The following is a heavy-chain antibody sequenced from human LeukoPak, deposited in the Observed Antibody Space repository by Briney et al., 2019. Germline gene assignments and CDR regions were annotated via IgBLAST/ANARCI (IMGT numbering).Heavy chain of an antibody. CDR1: GFDLTTYA. V-gene: IGHV3-23*01. CDR2: ISGSGGST. Sequence: GGSLRLSCAASGFDLTTYAMSWVRQAPGKGLEWVSAISGSGGSTYYADSVKGRFTISRDNSKNTLYLQMNSLRAEDTAVYYCAKVMTRTMVRGVPPSDYWGQGTLVTVSS. D-gene: IGHD3-10*01. J-gene: IGHJ4*02. CDR3: AKVMTRTMVRGVPPSDY.